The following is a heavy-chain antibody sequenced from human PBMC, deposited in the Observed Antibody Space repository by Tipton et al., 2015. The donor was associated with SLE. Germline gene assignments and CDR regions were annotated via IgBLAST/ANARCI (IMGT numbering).Heavy chain of an antibody. CDR1: GFTFSSYG. Sequence: SLRLSCAASGFTFSSYGMHWVRQAPGKGLEWVAFIRYDGSNKYYADSVKGRFTISRYNSKNTLYRQMNSLRAEDTAVYYCAKDQAVAGRMGYYYYGMDVWGQGTTVTVSS. CDR2: IRYDGSNK. CDR3: AKDQAVAGRMGYYYYGMDV. D-gene: IGHD6-19*01. J-gene: IGHJ6*02. V-gene: IGHV3-30*02.